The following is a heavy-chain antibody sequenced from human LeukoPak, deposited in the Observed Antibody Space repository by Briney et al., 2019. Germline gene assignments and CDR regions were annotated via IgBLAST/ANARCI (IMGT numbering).Heavy chain of an antibody. D-gene: IGHD3-16*01. Sequence: GESLRLSCAASGFTFSNHWMHWVRQVSGKGLVWVSRINTDGSDTSYADSVEGRFTISRDNARNTLYLQMNSLRPEDTAVYYCARNSWGIDDWGQGTLVTVSS. CDR1: GFTFSNHW. CDR3: ARNSWGIDD. V-gene: IGHV3-74*01. CDR2: INTDGSDT. J-gene: IGHJ4*02.